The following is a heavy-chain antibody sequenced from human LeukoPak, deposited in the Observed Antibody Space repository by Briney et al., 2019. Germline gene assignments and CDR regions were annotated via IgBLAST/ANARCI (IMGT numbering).Heavy chain of an antibody. CDR2: IYYSGST. Sequence: PSETLSLTCTVSGGSISGHSWSWIRQPPGKGLEWIGDIYYSGSTYYNPSLKSRVTISVDTSKNQFSLDLSSVTAADTAVYYCARQKCTSASCLTKNAFDIWGQGTMVTVSS. CDR3: ARQKCTSASCLTKNAFDI. CDR1: GGSISGHS. J-gene: IGHJ3*02. D-gene: IGHD2-2*01. V-gene: IGHV4-59*08.